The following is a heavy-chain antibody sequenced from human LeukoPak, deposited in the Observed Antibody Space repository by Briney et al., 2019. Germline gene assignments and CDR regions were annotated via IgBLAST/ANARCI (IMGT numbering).Heavy chain of an antibody. J-gene: IGHJ6*02. CDR2: ISSDTSAK. CDR1: GFNFNYYG. Sequence: GGSLRLSCAASGFNFNYYGGMHWVRQAPGKGLEWLAVISSDTSAKYYADSVKGRFTVSGDISKSTVYLQMNSLRPDDTAMYYCARGLHYYYYGMDVWGQGTTVTVSS. CDR3: ARGLHYYYYGMDV. V-gene: IGHV3-30*03. D-gene: IGHD3-10*01.